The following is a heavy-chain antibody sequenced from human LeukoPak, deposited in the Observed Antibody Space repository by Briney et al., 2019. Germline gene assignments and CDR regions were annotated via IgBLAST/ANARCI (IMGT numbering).Heavy chain of an antibody. D-gene: IGHD2-15*01. CDR3: ARDPSGSCSGGTCYVNWFDP. CDR2: INPKSGGT. Sequence: ASVKVSCKASGYTFTDYYIHWVRQAPGQGLERMGWINPKSGGTHYAQKFQGRVTMTRDTSISTAYMELRRLTSDDTAVYYCARDPSGSCSGGTCYVNWFDPWGQGTLVTVSS. J-gene: IGHJ5*02. V-gene: IGHV1-2*02. CDR1: GYTFTDYY.